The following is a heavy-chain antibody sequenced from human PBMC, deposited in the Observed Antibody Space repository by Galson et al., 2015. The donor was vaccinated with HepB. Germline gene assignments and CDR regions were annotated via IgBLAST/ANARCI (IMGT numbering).Heavy chain of an antibody. Sequence: SLRLSCAASGFTFSTYTMHWVRQAPGKGLEWVAVIWHDGSNKYYADSVKGRFTISRDNSKNTLYLQMNSLRAEDTAVYYCAKGSKLILTGYPLPFDIWGQGTMVTVSS. CDR3: AKGSKLILTGYPLPFDI. CDR1: GFTFSTYT. V-gene: IGHV3-33*06. J-gene: IGHJ3*02. D-gene: IGHD3-9*01. CDR2: IWHDGSNK.